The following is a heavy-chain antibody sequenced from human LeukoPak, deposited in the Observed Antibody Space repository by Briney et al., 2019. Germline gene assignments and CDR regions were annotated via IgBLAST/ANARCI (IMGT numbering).Heavy chain of an antibody. CDR3: ARGRRGVIWGDY. D-gene: IGHD3-16*01. Sequence: GASVTVSCKASGHTFTSYDINWVRQAPGQGLEWMGGMNPNSGNTGYAQKFQGRVTITRNTSISTAYMELNRLRTEDTAVYYCARGRRGVIWGDYWGQGTLVTVSS. CDR2: MNPNSGNT. V-gene: IGHV1-8*01. J-gene: IGHJ4*02. CDR1: GHTFTSYD.